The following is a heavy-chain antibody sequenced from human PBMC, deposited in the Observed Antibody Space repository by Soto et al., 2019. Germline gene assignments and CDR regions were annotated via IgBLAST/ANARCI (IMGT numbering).Heavy chain of an antibody. V-gene: IGHV4-59*01. J-gene: IGHJ4*02. CDR1: GAAITYYY. CDR2: IFPNGDT. CDR3: ARSLRGGLPTVTTHAY. D-gene: IGHD4-17*01. Sequence: QVLLQESGPGLVKPSETLALTCSVAGAAITYYYWGWIRQPPVKGLQWIGDIFPNGDTKCNPSLKRRLTLSVDTSQSQFSLKLTSVTAADTAVYFCARSLRGGLPTVTTHAYWGQGMLVTVSS.